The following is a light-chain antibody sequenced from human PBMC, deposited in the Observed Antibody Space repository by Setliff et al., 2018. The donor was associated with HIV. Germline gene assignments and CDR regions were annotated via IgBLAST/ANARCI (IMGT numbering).Light chain of an antibody. V-gene: IGLV2-11*01. CDR3: CSYAGSCTPVI. Sequence: QSVLTQPRSVSGSPGQSVTISCTGTSSDVGSYNYVSWYQQHPGKAPKLMIYDVTKRPSGVPDRFSGSKSGNTASLTISGLQAEDEADYYCCSYAGSCTPVIFGGGTKVTVL. CDR2: DVT. CDR1: SSDVGSYNY. J-gene: IGLJ2*01.